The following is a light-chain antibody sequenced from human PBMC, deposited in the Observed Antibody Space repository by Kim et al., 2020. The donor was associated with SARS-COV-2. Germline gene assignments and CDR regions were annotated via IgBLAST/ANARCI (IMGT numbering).Light chain of an antibody. V-gene: IGLV2-14*03. CDR1: STDVGAYSF. CDR3: TSYTTTGTYI. J-gene: IGLJ2*01. CDR2: DVS. Sequence: QSALTQPASVSGSPGQSITISCTGTSTDVGAYSFVSWYQQHPGKAPQLMIYDVSNRPSRISNRFSGSKSGNTASLTISGPQAEDEATYYCTSYTTTGTYIFGGGTRVTFL.